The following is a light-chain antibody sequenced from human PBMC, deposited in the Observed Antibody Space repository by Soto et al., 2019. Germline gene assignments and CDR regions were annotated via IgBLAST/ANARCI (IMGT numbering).Light chain of an antibody. J-gene: IGKJ4*01. CDR3: QQYYSSRLT. V-gene: IGKV4-1*01. CDR1: QSVLYSSNNKNY. Sequence: EIVMTQSPDSLAVSLGERATINCKSSQSVLYSSNNKNYLAWYQQKPGQPPKLLIYWASTRESGVPDRFSGSGSGTDFTLTISSLQAEDVAVYYCQQYYSSRLTFGGGPKVDIK. CDR2: WAS.